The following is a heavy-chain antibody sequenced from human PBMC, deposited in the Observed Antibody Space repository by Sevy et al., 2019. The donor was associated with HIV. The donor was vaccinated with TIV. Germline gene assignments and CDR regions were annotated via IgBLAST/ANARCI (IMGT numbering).Heavy chain of an antibody. V-gene: IGHV3-30-3*02. CDR3: AKFVVSDIVVVVADAFDI. Sequence: GGSLRLSCAASGFTFSSYAMHWVRQAPGKGLEWVAVISYDGSNKYYADSVKGRLTISRDNSKNTLYLQMNSLRAEDTAVYYCAKFVVSDIVVVVADAFDIWGQGTMVTVSS. CDR2: ISYDGSNK. D-gene: IGHD2-15*01. CDR1: GFTFSSYA. J-gene: IGHJ3*02.